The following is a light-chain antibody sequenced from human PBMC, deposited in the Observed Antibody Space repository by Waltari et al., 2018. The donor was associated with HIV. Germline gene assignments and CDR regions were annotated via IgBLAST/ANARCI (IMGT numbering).Light chain of an antibody. CDR3: QSGDKGRTHSVV. CDR2: KDP. CDR1: VLPDQY. J-gene: IGLJ2*01. V-gene: IGLV3-25*03. Sequence: SSELIQPPSQSVSPGQTARIPCSGDVLPDQYVYWYQQRPGQAPLLVIYKDPERPSEIPERFSGSSSGTKATLTITGVQPEDEADYYCQSGDKGRTHSVVFGGGTKLTVL.